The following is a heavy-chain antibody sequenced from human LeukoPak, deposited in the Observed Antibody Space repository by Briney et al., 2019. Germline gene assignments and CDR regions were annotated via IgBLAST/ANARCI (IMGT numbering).Heavy chain of an antibody. CDR2: ISGSGGST. Sequence: GGSLRLSCADSGFTFSCCAMSWVRQAPGKGLEWVSAISGSGGSTYYADSVKGRFTISRDNSKNTLYLQMNSLRAEDTALYYCAKDRRSSPSTVDYWGQGTLVTVSS. CDR1: GFTFSCCA. J-gene: IGHJ4*02. V-gene: IGHV3-23*01. D-gene: IGHD6-13*01. CDR3: AKDRRSSPSTVDY.